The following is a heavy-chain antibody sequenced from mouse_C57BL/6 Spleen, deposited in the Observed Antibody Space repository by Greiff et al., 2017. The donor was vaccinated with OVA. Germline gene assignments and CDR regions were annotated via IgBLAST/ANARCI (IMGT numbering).Heavy chain of an antibody. J-gene: IGHJ3*01. D-gene: IGHD1-1*01. CDR2: IDPEDGET. V-gene: IGHV14-2*01. CDR1: GFNIKDYY. Sequence: EVQLQQSGAELVKPGASVKLSCTASGFNIKDYYMHWVKQRTEQGLEWIGRIDPEDGETKYAQKFQGKATITADTSSNTAYLQLSSLTSEDTAVYYCAVLLLWVAYWGQGTLVTVSA. CDR3: AVLLLWVAY.